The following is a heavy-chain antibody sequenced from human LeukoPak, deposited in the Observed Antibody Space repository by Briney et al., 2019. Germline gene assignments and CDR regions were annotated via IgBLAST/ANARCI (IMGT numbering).Heavy chain of an antibody. Sequence: APVKVSCKASGYTFTSYYMHWVRQAPGQGLEWMGWINPNSGGTNYAQKFQGRVTMTRDTSISTAYMELSRLRSDDTAVYYCARGMEPYYYMDVWGKGTTVTVSS. J-gene: IGHJ6*03. CDR2: INPNSGGT. V-gene: IGHV1-2*02. CDR1: GYTFTSYY. CDR3: ARGMEPYYYMDV. D-gene: IGHD1-26*01.